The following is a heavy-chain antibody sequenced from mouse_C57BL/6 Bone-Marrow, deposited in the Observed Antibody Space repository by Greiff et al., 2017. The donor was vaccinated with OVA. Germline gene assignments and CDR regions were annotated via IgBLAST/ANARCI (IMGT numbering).Heavy chain of an antibody. CDR1: GYTFTDYY. CDR2: IFPGSGST. D-gene: IGHD1-1*01. J-gene: IGHJ1*03. V-gene: IGHV1-75*01. CDR3: ARDPDYDGSNPWYFDV. Sequence: QVQLQQSGPELVKPGASVKISCKASGYTFTDYYINWVKQRPGQGLEWIGWIFPGSGSTYYNEKFKGKATLTVDKSSSTAYMLLSSLTSEDSAVYCCARDPDYDGSNPWYFDVWGTGTTVTVSA.